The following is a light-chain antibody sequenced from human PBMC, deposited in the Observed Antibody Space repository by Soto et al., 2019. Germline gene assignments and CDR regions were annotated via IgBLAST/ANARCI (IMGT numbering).Light chain of an antibody. Sequence: DIQWTQSPSFLSASVGDRVTITCRASQGISSYLAWYQQKPGKAPKLLIYAASTLQSGVPSRFSGSGSGTEFTLTISRLQPEDFATYYCQQYNTYSWTFGQGTKVDIK. V-gene: IGKV1-9*01. CDR3: QQYNTYSWT. CDR1: QGISSY. CDR2: AAS. J-gene: IGKJ1*01.